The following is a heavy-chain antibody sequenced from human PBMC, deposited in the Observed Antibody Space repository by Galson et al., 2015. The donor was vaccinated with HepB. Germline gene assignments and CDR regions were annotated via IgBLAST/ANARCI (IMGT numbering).Heavy chain of an antibody. D-gene: IGHD3-10*01. CDR1: GFTFSNAW. V-gene: IGHV3-15*07. CDR2: IKSKTDGGTT. J-gene: IGHJ4*02. Sequence: SLRLSCAASGFTFSNAWMNWVRQAPGKGLEWVGRIKSKTDGGTTDYAAPVKGRFTISRDDSKNTLYLQMNSLKTEDTAVYYCTTDFDYGSGSDVLPYFDYWGQGTLVTVSS. CDR3: TTDFDYGSGSDVLPYFDY.